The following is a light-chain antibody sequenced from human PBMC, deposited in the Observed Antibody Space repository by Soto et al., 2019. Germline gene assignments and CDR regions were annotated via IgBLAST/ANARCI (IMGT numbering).Light chain of an antibody. V-gene: IGLV3-27*01. Sequence: SYELTQPSSVSVSPGQTARITCSGDVLAKKYARWFQQEPGQAPVLVISKDSERPSGIPERFSGYSSGTTVTLTISGAQVEDEADYYCYSAADNTLVFGGGTKLTVL. J-gene: IGLJ3*02. CDR2: KDS. CDR1: VLAKKY. CDR3: YSAADNTLV.